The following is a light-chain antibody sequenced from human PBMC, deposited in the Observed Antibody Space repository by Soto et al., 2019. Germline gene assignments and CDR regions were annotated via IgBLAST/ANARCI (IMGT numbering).Light chain of an antibody. CDR1: QSVSSS. CDR3: QQYNNWWT. V-gene: IGKV3-15*01. CDR2: GAS. Sequence: EVVMTQSPATLSVSPGERVTLSCRASQSVSSSLAWYQQKPGQAPRLLIYGASTRATGIPARFSGSWSETEFTLTISSLQSEDFAVYYCQQYNNWWTFGQGTKVEIK. J-gene: IGKJ1*01.